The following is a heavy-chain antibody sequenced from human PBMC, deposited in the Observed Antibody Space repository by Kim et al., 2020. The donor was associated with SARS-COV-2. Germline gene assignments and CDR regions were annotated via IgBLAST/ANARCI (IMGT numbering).Heavy chain of an antibody. D-gene: IGHD6-13*01. CDR3: AKDMGAAAGTGMMGSYYYYGMDV. J-gene: IGHJ6*02. CDR2: ISWDGGST. V-gene: IGHV3-43*01. Sequence: GGSLRLSCAASGFTFDDYTMHWVRQAPGKGLEWVSLISWDGGSTYYADSVKGRFTISRDNSKNSLYLQMNSLRTEDTALYYCAKDMGAAAGTGMMGSYYYYGMDVWGPGTTVTVSS. CDR1: GFTFDDYT.